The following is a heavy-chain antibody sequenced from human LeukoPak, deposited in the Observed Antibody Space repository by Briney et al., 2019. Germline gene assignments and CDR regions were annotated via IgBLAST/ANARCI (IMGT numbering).Heavy chain of an antibody. CDR2: INPSGGST. J-gene: IGHJ4*02. CDR1: GYTFTSYY. D-gene: IGHD6-6*01. V-gene: IGHV1-46*01. Sequence: ASVKVSCKASGYTFTSYYMHWVRQAPGQGLEWMGIINPSGGSTSYAQKFQGRVTMTRDTSTSTVYMELRSLRSDDTAVYYCARVPPTAYSSSSFDYWGQGTLVTVSS. CDR3: ARVPPTAYSSSSFDY.